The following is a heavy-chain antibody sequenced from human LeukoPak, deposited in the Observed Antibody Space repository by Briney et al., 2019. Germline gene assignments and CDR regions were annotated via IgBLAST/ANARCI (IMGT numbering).Heavy chain of an antibody. Sequence: SSETLSLTCTVSGGSISSYYWSWIRQPPGKGLEWIGYIYYSGSTNYNPSLKSRVTISVDTSKNQFSLKLSSVTAADTAVYYCARVKCSGGSCYWYFDLWGRGTLVTVSS. V-gene: IGHV4-59*01. J-gene: IGHJ2*01. CDR2: IYYSGST. CDR3: ARVKCSGGSCYWYFDL. D-gene: IGHD2-15*01. CDR1: GGSISSYY.